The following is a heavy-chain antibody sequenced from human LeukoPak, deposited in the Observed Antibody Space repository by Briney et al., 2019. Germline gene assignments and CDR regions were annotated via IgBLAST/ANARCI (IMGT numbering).Heavy chain of an antibody. Sequence: TGGSLRLSCAASGFTFSSYTMNWVRQPPGKGLEWVSNIGTSSTTIYYADSVKGRFTISRDNAKNSLYLQMNSLRAEDTAVYYCAREADFWSGYSADIWGQGTMVTVSS. V-gene: IGHV3-48*04. J-gene: IGHJ3*02. CDR3: AREADFWSGYSADI. CDR2: IGTSSTTI. CDR1: GFTFSSYT. D-gene: IGHD3-3*01.